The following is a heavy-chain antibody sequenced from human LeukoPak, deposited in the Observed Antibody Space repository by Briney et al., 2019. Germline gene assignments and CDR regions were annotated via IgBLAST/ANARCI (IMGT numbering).Heavy chain of an antibody. D-gene: IGHD6-13*01. CDR1: GGSFSGYY. J-gene: IGHJ6*02. Sequence: NASETLSLTCAVYGGSFSGYYWSWIRQPPGKGLEWIGEINHSGSTNYNPSLKSRVTISVDTSKNQFSLKLSSVTAADAAVYYCARTFAWAAAGTYYYYGMDVWGRGTTVTVSS. V-gene: IGHV4-34*01. CDR2: INHSGST. CDR3: ARTFAWAAAGTYYYYGMDV.